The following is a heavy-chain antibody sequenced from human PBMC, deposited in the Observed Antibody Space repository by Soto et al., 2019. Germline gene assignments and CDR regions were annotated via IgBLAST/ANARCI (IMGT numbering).Heavy chain of an antibody. CDR3: AKTTDGWFSAFEI. D-gene: IGHD6-19*01. CDR1: GFVFSSYA. J-gene: IGHJ3*02. Sequence: PGGSLRLSCAASGFVFSSYAMSWVRQAPGKGLEWVSAISGSGTTAYYADSVKGRFIFSRDNPKNTMYLQMNSLRADDTAVYFCAKTTDGWFSAFEIWGQGTVVTVSS. CDR2: ISGSGTTA. V-gene: IGHV3-23*01.